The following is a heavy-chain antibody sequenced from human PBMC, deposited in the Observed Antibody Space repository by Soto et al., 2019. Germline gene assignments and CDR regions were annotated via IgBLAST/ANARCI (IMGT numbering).Heavy chain of an antibody. CDR1: GFTFTSYD. CDR2: MNPNSGNT. D-gene: IGHD6-13*01. V-gene: IGHV1-8*01. J-gene: IGHJ3*02. CDR3: ARFNWYGAFDI. Sequence: PGGSLRLSCAASGFTFTSYDINWVRQATGQGLEWMGWMNPNSGNTGYAQKFQGRVTMTRNTSISTAYMELSSLRSEGTAVYYCARFNWYGAFDIWGQGTMVTVSS.